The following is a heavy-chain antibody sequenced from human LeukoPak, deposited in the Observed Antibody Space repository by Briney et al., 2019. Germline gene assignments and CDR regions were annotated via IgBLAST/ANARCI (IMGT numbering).Heavy chain of an antibody. CDR2: IYSGGST. Sequence: GGSLRLSCAASGFTVSSNYMSWVRQAPGKGLEWVSVIYSGGSTYYADSVKGRFTISRDNSKNTLYLQMNSLRAEDTAVYYCARDRPPNWGAGDAFDIWGQGTMVTVSS. CDR3: ARDRPPNWGAGDAFDI. D-gene: IGHD7-27*01. V-gene: IGHV3-53*01. J-gene: IGHJ3*02. CDR1: GFTVSSNY.